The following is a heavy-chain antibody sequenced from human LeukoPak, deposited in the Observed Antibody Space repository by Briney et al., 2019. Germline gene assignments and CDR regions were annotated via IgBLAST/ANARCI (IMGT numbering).Heavy chain of an antibody. CDR1: GFTFSTYS. CDR3: ARDITVAGADY. J-gene: IGHJ4*02. D-gene: IGHD6-19*01. CDR2: ISDSSGTI. V-gene: IGHV3-48*01. Sequence: GGSLRLSCAASGFTFSTYSTNWVRQAPGKGLEWISYISDSSGTIHYADSVKGRFTISRDNAKSSLYLQMNSLRVEDTAVYYCARDITVAGADYWGQGTLVTVSS.